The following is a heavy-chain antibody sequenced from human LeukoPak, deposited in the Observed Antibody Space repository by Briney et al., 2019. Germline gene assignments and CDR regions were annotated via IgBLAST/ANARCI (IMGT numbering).Heavy chain of an antibody. V-gene: IGHV3-23*01. CDR1: GFTLSSYA. Sequence: PGGSLRLSCVASGFTLSSYAVSWVRQAPGKGLQWVSSLGISGDYTWYAGSVKGRFTISRDSSKNTLYLQMNSLGAEDTAVYYCAKKVPGDYYYYMDVWGKGTTVTISS. CDR3: AKKVPGDYYYYMDV. CDR2: LGISGDYT. J-gene: IGHJ6*03. D-gene: IGHD1-1*01.